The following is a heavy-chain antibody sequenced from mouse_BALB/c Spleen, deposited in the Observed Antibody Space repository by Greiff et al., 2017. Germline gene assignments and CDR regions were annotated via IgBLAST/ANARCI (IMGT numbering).Heavy chain of an antibody. D-gene: IGHD1-1*02. CDR1: GFTFSSYG. CDR3: ARYGLDY. J-gene: IGHJ2*01. V-gene: IGHV5-6*01. CDR2: ISSGGSYT. Sequence: EVKLMESGGDLVKPGGSLKLSCAASGFTFSSYGMSWVRQTPDKRLEWVATISSGGSYTYYPDSVKGRFTISRDNAKNTLYLQMSSLKSEDTAMYYYARYGLDYWGQGTTLTVSS.